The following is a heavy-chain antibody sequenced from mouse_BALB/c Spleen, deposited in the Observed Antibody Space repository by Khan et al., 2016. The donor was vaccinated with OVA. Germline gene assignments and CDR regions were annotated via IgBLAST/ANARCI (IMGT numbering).Heavy chain of an antibody. D-gene: IGHD1-1*01. CDR3: ARRGLRWDFDY. J-gene: IGHJ2*01. Sequence: QVQLKQSGAELAKPGASVKMSCKASGYTFINYWILWVKQRPGQGLEWIVYINPSTAYTEYNQNFKDKATLTADKSSSTAYMQLSSLTSEDSAVYYCARRGLRWDFDYWGQGTTLTVSS. V-gene: IGHV1-7*01. CDR1: GYTFINYW. CDR2: INPSTAYT.